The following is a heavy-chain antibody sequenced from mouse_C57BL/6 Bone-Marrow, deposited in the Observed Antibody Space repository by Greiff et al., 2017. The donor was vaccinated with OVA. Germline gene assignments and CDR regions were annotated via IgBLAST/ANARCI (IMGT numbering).Heavy chain of an antibody. D-gene: IGHD1-2*01. CDR2: IYPRSGNT. V-gene: IGHV1-81*01. CDR3: ARNITTDAMDY. CDR1: GYTFTSYG. Sequence: VKLVESGAELARPGASVKLSCKASGYTFTSYGISWVKQRTGQGLEWIGEIYPRSGNTYYNEKFKGKATLTADKSSSTAYMELRSLTSEDSAVYFCARNITTDAMDYWGQGTSVTVSS. J-gene: IGHJ4*01.